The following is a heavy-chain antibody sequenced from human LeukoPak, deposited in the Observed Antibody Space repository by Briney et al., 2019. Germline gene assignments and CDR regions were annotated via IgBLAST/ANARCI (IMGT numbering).Heavy chain of an antibody. CDR2: IYYSGST. V-gene: IGHV4-59*01. CDR3: ARATGSGSYEAYFDY. Sequence: PSETLSLTCTVSGGSINSYYWSWIRQPPGKGLEWIGYIYYSGSTNYNPSLKRRVTISVDTSKNQFSLKLSSVTAADTAVYYCARATGSGSYEAYFDYWGQGTLVTVSS. J-gene: IGHJ4*02. D-gene: IGHD1-26*01. CDR1: GGSINSYY.